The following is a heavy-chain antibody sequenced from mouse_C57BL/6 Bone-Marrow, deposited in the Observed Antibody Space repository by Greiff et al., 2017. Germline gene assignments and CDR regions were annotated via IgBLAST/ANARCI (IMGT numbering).Heavy chain of an antibody. J-gene: IGHJ4*01. CDR3: TRELPLNYAMDY. CDR2: ISSGGDYV. D-gene: IGHD1-1*01. CDR1: GFTFSSYA. Sequence: EVMLVESGEGLVKPGGSLKLSCAASGFTFSSYAMSWVRQTPEKRLEWVAYISSGGDYVSYADTVKGRFTISRDNARNTLYLQMSSLKSEDTAMYYCTRELPLNYAMDYGGQGTSVTVSS. V-gene: IGHV5-9-1*02.